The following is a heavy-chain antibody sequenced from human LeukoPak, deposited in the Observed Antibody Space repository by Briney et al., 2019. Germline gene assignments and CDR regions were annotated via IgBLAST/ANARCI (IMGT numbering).Heavy chain of an antibody. D-gene: IGHD3-10*01. Sequence: PGGSLRLSCAASGFTFSSYGMSWVRQAPGKGLEWVSSVTGSGSRTYYADSVKGRFTISRDNPKNTLYLQMNSLRAEDTAGYYCAAGLPRFGESENDYWGQGTLVTVSS. CDR2: VTGSGSRT. V-gene: IGHV3-23*01. J-gene: IGHJ4*02. CDR1: GFTFSSYG. CDR3: AAGLPRFGESENDY.